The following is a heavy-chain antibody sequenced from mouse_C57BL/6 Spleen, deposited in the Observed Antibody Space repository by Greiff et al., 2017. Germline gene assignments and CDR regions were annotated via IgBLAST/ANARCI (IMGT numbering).Heavy chain of an antibody. CDR1: GYAFSSSW. Sequence: QVQLQQSGPELVKPGASVKISCKASGYAFSSSWMNWVKQRPGKGLEWIGRIYPGDGDTNYNGKFKGKATLTADKSSSTAYMQLSSLTSEDSAVYFCARGPIYYGNHWYFDVWGTGTTVTVSS. V-gene: IGHV1-82*01. CDR3: ARGPIYYGNHWYFDV. J-gene: IGHJ1*03. CDR2: IYPGDGDT. D-gene: IGHD2-1*01.